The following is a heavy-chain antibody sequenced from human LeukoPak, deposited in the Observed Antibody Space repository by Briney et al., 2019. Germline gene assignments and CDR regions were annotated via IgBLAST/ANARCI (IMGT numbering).Heavy chain of an antibody. D-gene: IGHD2-2*01. CDR3: ARSCTSTSCHLTDAFDI. Sequence: GESLKISCKGSGYSFTSYWIGWVRQMPGKGLEWMGIIYPGDSDTRYSPSFQGQVTISADKSTSTAYLQWSSLKASDTATYHCARSCTSTSCHLTDAFDIWGQGTMVTVSS. CDR1: GYSFTSYW. V-gene: IGHV5-51*01. CDR2: IYPGDSDT. J-gene: IGHJ3*02.